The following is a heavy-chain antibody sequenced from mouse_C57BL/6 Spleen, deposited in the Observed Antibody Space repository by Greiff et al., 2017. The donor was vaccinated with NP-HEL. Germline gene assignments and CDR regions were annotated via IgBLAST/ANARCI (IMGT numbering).Heavy chain of an antibody. D-gene: IGHD1-1*01. CDR1: GYTFTDYY. CDR2: INPNNGGT. J-gene: IGHJ2*01. CDR3: ARSLITTVVAPFDY. Sequence: EVQLQQSGPELVKPGASVKISCKASGYTFTDYYMNWVKQSHGKSLEWIGDINPNNGGTSYNQKFKGKATLTVDKSSSTAYMELRSLTSDDSAVDYCARSLITTVVAPFDYWGQGTTLTVSS. V-gene: IGHV1-26*01.